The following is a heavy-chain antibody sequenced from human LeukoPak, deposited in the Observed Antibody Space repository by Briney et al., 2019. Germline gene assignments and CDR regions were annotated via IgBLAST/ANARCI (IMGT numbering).Heavy chain of an antibody. J-gene: IGHJ3*02. CDR1: GFTFDDYA. CDR3: ARNRNYYDSSGYFGAFDI. CDR2: ISWNSGSI. D-gene: IGHD3-22*01. V-gene: IGHV3-9*01. Sequence: GGSLRLSCAASGFTFDDYAMHWVRQAPGKGLEWVSGISWNSGSIGYADSVKGRFTISRDNAKNSLYLQMNSLRAEDTALYYCARNRNYYDSSGYFGAFDIWGQGTMVTVSS.